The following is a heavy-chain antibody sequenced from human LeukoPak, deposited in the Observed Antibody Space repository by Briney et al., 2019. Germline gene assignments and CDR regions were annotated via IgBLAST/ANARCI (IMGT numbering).Heavy chain of an antibody. CDR2: ISGGGGST. J-gene: IGHJ4*02. CDR3: AKDRETYEYTFDY. V-gene: IGHV3-23*01. D-gene: IGHD6-6*01. Sequence: PGGSLRLSCAASGFTFSSYAMSWVRQAPGKGLEWVSAISGGGGSTYYADSVKGRFTISRDNSKNTLYLQMNILRAEDTAVYYCAKDRETYEYTFDYWGQGTLVTVSS. CDR1: GFTFSSYA.